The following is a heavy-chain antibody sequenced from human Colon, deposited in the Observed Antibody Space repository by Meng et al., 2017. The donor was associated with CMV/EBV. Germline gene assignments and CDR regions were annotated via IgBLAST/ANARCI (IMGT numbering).Heavy chain of an antibody. CDR1: GFSLRTPEVG. Sequence: QIHLKESGPTLVKPTQTLPLTCTCSGFSLRTPEVGVHWIRQPPGKALEWLALIYWDDDNQFRPSLKNRITITKDTSKNQVVLTMTNMDPVDTATYYCAHGRGWLTDYWGQGTLVTVSS. V-gene: IGHV2-5*02. D-gene: IGHD6-19*01. J-gene: IGHJ4*02. CDR2: IYWDDDN. CDR3: AHGRGWLTDY.